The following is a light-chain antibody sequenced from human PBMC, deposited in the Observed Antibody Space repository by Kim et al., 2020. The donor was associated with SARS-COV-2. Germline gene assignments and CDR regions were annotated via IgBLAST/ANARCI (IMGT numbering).Light chain of an antibody. CDR1: QGISSA. V-gene: IGKV1D-13*01. J-gene: IGKJ1*01. CDR2: DAS. CDR3: QQFNNYPT. Sequence: GDRVTITCRASQGISSALAWYQQKPGKAPKLLIYDASSLESGVPSRFSGSGSGTDFTLTISSLQPEDFATYYCQQFNNYPTFGQGTKVDIK.